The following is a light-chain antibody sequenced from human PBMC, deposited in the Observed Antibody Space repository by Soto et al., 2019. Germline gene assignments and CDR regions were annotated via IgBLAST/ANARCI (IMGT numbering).Light chain of an antibody. V-gene: IGLV2-11*01. CDR2: DVT. Sequence: QSVLTQPRSVSGSPGQSVTISCTGTSSDVGAYNYVSWYQHHPGKAPKLIIYDVTKRPSGVPDRFSGSKSGNTASLTISGLQADDEADYYCCSYAGTNSLVFGTGTKVTVL. CDR1: SSDVGAYNY. CDR3: CSYAGTNSLV. J-gene: IGLJ1*01.